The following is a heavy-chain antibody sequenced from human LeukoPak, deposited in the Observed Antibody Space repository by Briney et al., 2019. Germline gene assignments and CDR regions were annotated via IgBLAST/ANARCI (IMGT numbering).Heavy chain of an antibody. CDR3: ARDWRQLGSYYYYYMDV. Sequence: GASVKVSCKASGYTFTNYYMHWVRQAPGQGLEWMGIINPSGGSTSYAQKFQGRVTMTRDTSTGTVYMELSSLRSEDTAVYYCARDWRQLGSYYYYYMDVWGKGTTVTVSS. D-gene: IGHD6-13*01. CDR1: GYTFTNYY. J-gene: IGHJ6*03. CDR2: INPSGGST. V-gene: IGHV1-46*01.